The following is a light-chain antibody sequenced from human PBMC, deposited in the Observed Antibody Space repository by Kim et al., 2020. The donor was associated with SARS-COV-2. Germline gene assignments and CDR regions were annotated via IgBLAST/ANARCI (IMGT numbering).Light chain of an antibody. CDR3: SSYTSSSTWV. CDR1: SSDVGDYDY. J-gene: IGLJ3*02. CDR2: DVS. V-gene: IGLV2-14*03. Sequence: GHAITMSFTGTSSDVGDYDYVSWYQQHPVKAHTLMIYDVSGRPSGVSYRFSGSKSGNAASLTISGLRAEDEAYYYCSSYTSSSTWVFGGGTQLTVL.